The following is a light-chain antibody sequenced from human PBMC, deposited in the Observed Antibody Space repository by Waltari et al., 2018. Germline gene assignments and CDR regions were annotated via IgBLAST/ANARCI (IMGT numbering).Light chain of an antibody. CDR3: GTWDTSLSALI. Sequence: QSVLTQPPSVSAAPGQKVTISCSGSSSNIGNDYVSWYQQLPGTAPKLFIYENNKRPSGIPDRFSGSKSGTSATLGITGLQTGDEADCYCGTWDTSLSALIFGGGTKLTVL. CDR2: ENN. CDR1: SSNIGNDY. J-gene: IGLJ2*01. V-gene: IGLV1-51*02.